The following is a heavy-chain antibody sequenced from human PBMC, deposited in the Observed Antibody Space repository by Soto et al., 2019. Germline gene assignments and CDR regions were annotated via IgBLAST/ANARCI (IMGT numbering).Heavy chain of an antibody. V-gene: IGHV3-15*07. Sequence: EVQLVESGGGLVKPGGSLRLSCAASGFTYSDAWMNWVRQAPGKGLEWVGHVKTKTDGGTTDYAAFVNGRFTISRDDSRNTLFLHMTNVTIEDTAMYYCTTLGPSWGQRTLVTASS. J-gene: IGHJ5*02. CDR1: GFTYSDAW. CDR2: VKTKTDGGTT. CDR3: TTLGPS.